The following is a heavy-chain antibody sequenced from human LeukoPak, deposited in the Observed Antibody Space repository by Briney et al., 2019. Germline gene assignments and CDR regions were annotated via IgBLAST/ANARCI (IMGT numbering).Heavy chain of an antibody. CDR1: GFTFGSYW. CDR3: ARKFGY. CDR2: IHSSGNTI. Sequence: GGSLRLSCVASGFTFGSYWMTWVRQAPGKGLEWVSYIHSSGNTIYYADSVKGRFTISRDNANNSLYLQMNSLRAEDTAVYYCARKFGYWGQGTLVTVSS. V-gene: IGHV3-48*01. J-gene: IGHJ4*02.